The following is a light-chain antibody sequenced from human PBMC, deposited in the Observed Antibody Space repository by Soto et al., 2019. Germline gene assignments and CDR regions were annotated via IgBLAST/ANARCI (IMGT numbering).Light chain of an antibody. Sequence: DIQRTQSPSSVSASVGDRVTIICRASQGISSWLAWYQQKPGKDPKLLIYAASSLQSGVPSRFSGSGSGTEFNLTISRLQTEDFASYYCQQTYRTTRTFGQGTKLDIK. CDR3: QQTYRTTRT. V-gene: IGKV1-12*01. CDR2: AAS. J-gene: IGKJ1*01. CDR1: QGISSW.